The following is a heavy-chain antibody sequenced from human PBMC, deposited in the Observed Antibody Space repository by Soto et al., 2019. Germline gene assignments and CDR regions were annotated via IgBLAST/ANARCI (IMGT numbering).Heavy chain of an antibody. J-gene: IGHJ4*02. CDR1: GFTFSSYW. CDR2: IKQDGSEK. D-gene: IGHD6-6*01. V-gene: IGHV3-7*01. CDR3: ARDVYSSSSWEFDY. Sequence: GGSLRLSCAASGFTFSSYWMSWVRQAPGKGLEWVANIKQDGSEKYYVDSVKGRFTISRDNAKNSLYLQMNSLRAEDTAVYYCARDVYSSSSWEFDYWGQGTLVTVSS.